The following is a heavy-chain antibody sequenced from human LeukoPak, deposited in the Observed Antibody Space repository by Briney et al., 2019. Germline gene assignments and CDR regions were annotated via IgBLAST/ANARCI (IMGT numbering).Heavy chain of an antibody. J-gene: IGHJ4*02. CDR2: IYTSGST. CDR1: GSSISGGSSY. V-gene: IGHV4-61*09. D-gene: IGHD5-24*01. Sequence: SETLSLTCTVSGSSISGGSSYWSWIRQPAGKGLEWIGHIYTSGSTNYNPSLKSRVTISVDTSKSQFSLKLSSVTAADTAVYYCARGRGGYNGLAFFDYWGQGTLVTVSS. CDR3: ARGRGGYNGLAFFDY.